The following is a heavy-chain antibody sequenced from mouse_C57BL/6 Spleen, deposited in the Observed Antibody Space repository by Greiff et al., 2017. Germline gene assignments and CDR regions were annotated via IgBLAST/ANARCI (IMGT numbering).Heavy chain of an antibody. Sequence: VQLQQSGAELVRPGASVKLSCTASGFNIKDDYMHWVKQRPEQGLEWIGWIDPENGDTEYASKFQGKATITADTSSNTAYLQLSSLTSEDTAVYDCTTDGSSYRNWYFDVWGTGTTVTVSS. CDR1: GFNIKDDY. J-gene: IGHJ1*03. CDR3: TTDGSSYRNWYFDV. CDR2: IDPENGDT. V-gene: IGHV14-4*01. D-gene: IGHD1-1*01.